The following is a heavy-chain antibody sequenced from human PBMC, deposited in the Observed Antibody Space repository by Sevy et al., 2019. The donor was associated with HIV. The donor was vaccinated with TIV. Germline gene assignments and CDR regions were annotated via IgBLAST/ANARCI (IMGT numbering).Heavy chain of an antibody. D-gene: IGHD5-12*01. CDR1: GFSFSSYW. CDR3: ARVGSAPKEDSGYEDALDI. V-gene: IGHV3-7*01. J-gene: IGHJ3*02. CDR2: IKQDGSEK. Sequence: GESLKISCAASGFSFSSYWMRWVRQAPGKGLEWVANIKQDGSEKYYVDSVKGRFTISRDDAKNSLYLQMNGLRVEDTAVYYCARVGSAPKEDSGYEDALDIWGQGTMVTVSS.